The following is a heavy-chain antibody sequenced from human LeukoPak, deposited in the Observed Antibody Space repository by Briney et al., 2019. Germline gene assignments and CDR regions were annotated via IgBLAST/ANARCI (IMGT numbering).Heavy chain of an antibody. D-gene: IGHD1-14*01. CDR1: GFIFSTYG. CDR2: IWYDGSQR. CDR3: ATSSPRNYFDH. J-gene: IGHJ4*02. V-gene: IGHV3-33*01. Sequence: GGSLRLSCVASGFIFSTYGLHWVRQSPGRGLEWVAVIWYDGSQRYYADSVKGRFTISRDDSQNTIYLQMDSLRTEDTAVYYCATSSPRNYFDHWGQGTLVTVSS.